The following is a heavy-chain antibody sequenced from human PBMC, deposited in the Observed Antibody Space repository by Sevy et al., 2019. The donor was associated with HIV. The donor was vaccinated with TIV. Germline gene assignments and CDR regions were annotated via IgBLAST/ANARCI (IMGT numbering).Heavy chain of an antibody. V-gene: IGHV4-34*01. D-gene: IGHD1-7*01. CDR1: GGTLSGYY. Sequence: SETLSLTCTAYGGTLSGYYWTWIRQPPGKGLEWIGEINHSGSTNYNPSLKSRVTISVDTSKNHFSLKLTSLTAADTDAYYCARGGPQTTSYYYYGMDLWGQGTTVTVSS. J-gene: IGHJ6*02. CDR2: INHSGST. CDR3: ARGGPQTTSYYYYGMDL.